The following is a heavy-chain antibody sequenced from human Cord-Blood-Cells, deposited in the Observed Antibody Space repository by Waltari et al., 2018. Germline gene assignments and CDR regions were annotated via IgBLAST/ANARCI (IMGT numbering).Heavy chain of an antibody. Sequence: EVQLVQSGAEVKKPGESLKISCKGSGSSFTSYWIGWVRQMAGKGLEWMGIIYPGDSDTRYSPSFQGQVTISADKSISTAYLQWSSLKASDTAMYYCARRGSGSYYRNSFDYWGQGTLVTVSS. J-gene: IGHJ4*02. D-gene: IGHD3-10*01. CDR2: IYPGDSDT. CDR3: ARRGSGSYYRNSFDY. CDR1: GSSFTSYW. V-gene: IGHV5-51*01.